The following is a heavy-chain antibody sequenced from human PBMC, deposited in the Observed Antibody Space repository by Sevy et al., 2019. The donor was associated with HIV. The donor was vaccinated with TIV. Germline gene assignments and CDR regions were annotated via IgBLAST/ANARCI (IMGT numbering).Heavy chain of an antibody. Sequence: ASVKVCCKASGYTFTSYAISWVRQAPGQGLEWMGWISTYNANTKYAQKLQGRVTMTTDTSTSTAYMELRSLRSDDTAMYYCAREFVVVVAATPSRYFDLWGRGTLVTVSS. CDR3: AREFVVVVAATPSRYFDL. D-gene: IGHD2-15*01. CDR2: ISTYNANT. J-gene: IGHJ2*01. V-gene: IGHV1-18*01. CDR1: GYTFTSYA.